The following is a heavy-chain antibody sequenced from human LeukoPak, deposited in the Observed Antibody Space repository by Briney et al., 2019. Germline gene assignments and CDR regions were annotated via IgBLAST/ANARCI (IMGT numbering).Heavy chain of an antibody. J-gene: IGHJ5*02. Sequence: SETLSLTCTVSGGSISSSNYYWTWIRQPPGKGLEWIGTIYYSGNNYHNPSLKSRVTMSVDTSKNQFSLKLSSVTAADTAVYYCARQASSSWFARFDPWGQGTLVTVSS. CDR1: GGSISSSNYY. CDR3: ARQASSSWFARFDP. CDR2: IYYSGNN. V-gene: IGHV4-39*01. D-gene: IGHD6-13*01.